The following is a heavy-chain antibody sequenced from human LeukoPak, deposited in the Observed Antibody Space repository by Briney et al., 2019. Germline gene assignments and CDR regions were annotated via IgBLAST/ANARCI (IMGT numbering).Heavy chain of an antibody. CDR3: ARKGLGDY. CDR1: YY. Sequence: YYWGWIRQPPGKGLEWVSYISSSGSTIYYADSVKGRFTISRDNAKNSLYLQMNSLRVDDTAVYYCARKGLGDYWGQGTLVTVSS. V-gene: IGHV3-11*04. CDR2: ISSSGSTI. J-gene: IGHJ4*02. D-gene: IGHD3/OR15-3a*01.